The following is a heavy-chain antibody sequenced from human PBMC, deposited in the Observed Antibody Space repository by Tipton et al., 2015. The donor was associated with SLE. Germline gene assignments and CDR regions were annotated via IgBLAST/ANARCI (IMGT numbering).Heavy chain of an antibody. J-gene: IGHJ5*02. CDR3: TRDRDYQLLFP. V-gene: IGHV3-33*01. CDR1: GFTFRSYG. Sequence: SLRLSCAASGFTFRSYGMHWVRQAPGKGLEWVATIWYDGTYKYYADSVRGRFTISRDNSKNTLYLEVSSLRAEDTALYYCTRDRDYQLLFPWGQGTLVTVSS. D-gene: IGHD2-2*01. CDR2: IWYDGTYK.